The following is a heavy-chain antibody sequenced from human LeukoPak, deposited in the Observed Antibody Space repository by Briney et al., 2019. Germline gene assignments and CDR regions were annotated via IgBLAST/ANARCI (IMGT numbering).Heavy chain of an antibody. Sequence: GSLRLSCAASGFTFSSYWMSWVRQAPGKGLEWIGRIYTSGSTNYNPSLKSRVTISVDTSKNQFSLRLSSVTAADTAVYYCAKDPYYDLVGYFDYWGQGTLVTVSS. CDR1: GFTFSSYW. CDR3: AKDPYYDLVGYFDY. D-gene: IGHD3-22*01. CDR2: IYTSGST. J-gene: IGHJ4*02. V-gene: IGHV4-4*07.